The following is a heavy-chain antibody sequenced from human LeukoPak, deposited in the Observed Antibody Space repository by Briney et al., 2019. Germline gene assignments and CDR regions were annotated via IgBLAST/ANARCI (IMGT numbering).Heavy chain of an antibody. CDR2: ISYDGSNE. CDR1: GFTFSSYG. V-gene: IGHV3-30*18. CDR3: AKEHNAYSIGTY. D-gene: IGHD6-25*01. J-gene: IGHJ4*02. Sequence: GGSLRLSCAASGFTFSSYGMHWVRQAPGKGLEWVAVISYDGSNEYYADSVKGRFTISRDNSKNTLYLQMNSLRAEDTAVYYCAKEHNAYSIGTYWGQGTLVTVSS.